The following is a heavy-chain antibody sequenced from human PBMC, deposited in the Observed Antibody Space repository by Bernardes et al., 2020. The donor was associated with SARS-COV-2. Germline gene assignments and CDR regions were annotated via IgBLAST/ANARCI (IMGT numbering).Heavy chain of an antibody. CDR3: AKHSSATLTKRWCWFDP. CDR1: GLTIRRSD. D-gene: IGHD4-17*01. Sequence: VGPLLLSCEVSGLTIRRSDMHWVRQAPGPGLEWVAVTSYDGTDADYADSVKGRFTISRDNSKNTLYLQMNSLRAEDAALYYCAKHSSATLTKRWCWFDPWRQGTLVTVS. V-gene: IGHV3-30-3*02. CDR2: TSYDGTDA. J-gene: IGHJ5*02.